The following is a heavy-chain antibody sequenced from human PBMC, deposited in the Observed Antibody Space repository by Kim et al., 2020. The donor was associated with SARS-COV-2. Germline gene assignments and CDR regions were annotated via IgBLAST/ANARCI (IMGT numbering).Heavy chain of an antibody. V-gene: IGHV4-34*01. J-gene: IGHJ5*02. CDR2: INHSGST. CDR3: ARDTWIQLWHPPHNWFDP. D-gene: IGHD5-18*01. Sequence: SETLSLTCAVYGGSFSGYYWSWIRQPPGKGLEWIGEINHSGSTNYNPSLKSRVTISVDTSKNQFSLKLSSVTAADTAVYYCARDTWIQLWHPPHNWFDPWGQGTLVTVSS. CDR1: GGSFSGYY.